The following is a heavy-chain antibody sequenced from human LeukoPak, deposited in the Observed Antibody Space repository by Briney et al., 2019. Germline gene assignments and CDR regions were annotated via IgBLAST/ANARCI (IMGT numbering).Heavy chain of an antibody. Sequence: GESLKISCKGSGYSFTSYWIGWVRQMPGKGLEWMGIIYPGDSDTRYSPSFQGQVTISADKSISTAYLQWSSLKASDTAMYYCARLIDKVYSSYDFYFDYWGQGTLVTVSS. CDR1: GYSFTSYW. CDR2: IYPGDSDT. J-gene: IGHJ4*02. V-gene: IGHV5-51*01. D-gene: IGHD5-12*01. CDR3: ARLIDKVYSSYDFYFDY.